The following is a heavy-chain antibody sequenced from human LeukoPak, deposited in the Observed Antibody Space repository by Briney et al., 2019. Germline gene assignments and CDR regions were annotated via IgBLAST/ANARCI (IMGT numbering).Heavy chain of an antibody. CDR1: GFTFSSYE. D-gene: IGHD1-26*01. CDR2: ISSSGSTI. J-gene: IGHJ4*02. Sequence: PGGSLRLSCAASGFTFSSYEMNWVRQAPGKGLEWVSYISSSGSTIYYADSVKGRFTISRDNAKNSLYLQMNSLRAEDRAVYYCARAPYSASPPDYCGPGTLFTASS. V-gene: IGHV3-48*03. CDR3: ARAPYSASPPDY.